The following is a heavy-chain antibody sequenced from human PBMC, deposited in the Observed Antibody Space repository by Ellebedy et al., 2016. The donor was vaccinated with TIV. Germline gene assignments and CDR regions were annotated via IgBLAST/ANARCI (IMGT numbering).Heavy chain of an antibody. CDR3: ARDPSYGDYAPGGDY. J-gene: IGHJ4*02. Sequence: GGSLRLXXAASGFTFSSYAMHWVRQAPGKGLEWVAVISYDGSNKYYADSVKGRFTISRDNSKNTLYLQMNSLRAEDTAVYYCARDPSYGDYAPGGDYWGQGTLVTVSS. CDR2: ISYDGSNK. V-gene: IGHV3-30-3*01. CDR1: GFTFSSYA. D-gene: IGHD4-17*01.